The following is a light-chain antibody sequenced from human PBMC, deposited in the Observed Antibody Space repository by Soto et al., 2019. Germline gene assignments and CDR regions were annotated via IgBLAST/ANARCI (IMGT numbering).Light chain of an antibody. CDR1: QDISSD. Sequence: DIQLTQSPSFLSASVGDRVTITCRASQDISSDLAWYQQKPGKAPKVLIYAASTLQSGVPSRFSGSGSGTGFTLKVSGLQPEDFAPYYCQHLHIYPCTFGGGSTVEIK. V-gene: IGKV1-9*01. CDR3: QHLHIYPCT. CDR2: AAS. J-gene: IGKJ4*01.